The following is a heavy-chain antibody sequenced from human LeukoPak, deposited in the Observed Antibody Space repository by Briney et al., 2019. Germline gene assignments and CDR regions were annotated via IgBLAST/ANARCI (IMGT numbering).Heavy chain of an antibody. CDR1: GFSFSDYD. V-gene: IGHV3-11*04. D-gene: IGHD2-2*01. CDR2: ISSNGSTI. CDR3: ARVFGYCSRASCYGGWFDP. Sequence: GGSLRLSCAASGFSFSDYDMSWIRQAPGKGLEWVSYISSNGSTIYYADSVKGRVTISRDNAKKSLYLQMNSLRAEDTAVYYCARVFGYCSRASCYGGWFDPWGQGTLVTVSS. J-gene: IGHJ5*02.